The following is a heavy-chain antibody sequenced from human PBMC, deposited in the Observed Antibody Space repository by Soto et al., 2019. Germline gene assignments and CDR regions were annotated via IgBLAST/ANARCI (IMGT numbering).Heavy chain of an antibody. V-gene: IGHV3-21*01. CDR1: GFTFSSYS. D-gene: IGHD5-18*01. CDR3: ARDSPEGPMQLWRIFFDY. Sequence: EVQLVESGGGLVKPGGSLRLSCAASGFTFSSYSMNWVRQAPGKGLEWVSSISSSSSYIYYADSVKGRFTISRDNAKNSLYLQMNSLRAEDTAVYYCARDSPEGPMQLWRIFFDYWGQGTLVTVSS. J-gene: IGHJ4*02. CDR2: ISSSSSYI.